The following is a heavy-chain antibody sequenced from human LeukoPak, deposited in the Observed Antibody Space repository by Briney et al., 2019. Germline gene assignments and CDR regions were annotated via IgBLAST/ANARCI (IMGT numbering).Heavy chain of an antibody. Sequence: GRSLRLSCAASGFTFSNYAMGWVRQAPGKGLEWVSAISGSGGSTYYPDSLKGRFTISRDNSKNTLYLQMNSLRVEDTAVYYCAKDKGISGSYYHYWGQGTLVTVSS. CDR1: GFTFSNYA. CDR3: AKDKGISGSYYHY. V-gene: IGHV3-23*01. J-gene: IGHJ4*02. CDR2: ISGSGGST. D-gene: IGHD1-26*01.